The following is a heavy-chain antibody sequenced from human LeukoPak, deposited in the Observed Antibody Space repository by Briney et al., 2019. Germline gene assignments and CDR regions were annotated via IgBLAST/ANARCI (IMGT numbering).Heavy chain of an antibody. J-gene: IGHJ4*02. CDR2: IRYDGSNK. V-gene: IGHV3-30*02. CDR3: AKVKGLWFGDNYYFDY. Sequence: PGGSLRLSCAASGFTFSSYGMHWVRQAPGKGLEWVAFIRYDGSNKYYADSVKGRFTISRDNSKNTLYLQMNSLRAEDTAVYYCAKVKGLWFGDNYYFDYWGQGTLVTVSS. D-gene: IGHD3-10*01. CDR1: GFTFSSYG.